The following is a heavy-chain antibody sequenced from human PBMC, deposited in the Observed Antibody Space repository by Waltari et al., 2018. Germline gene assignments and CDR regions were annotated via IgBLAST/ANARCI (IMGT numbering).Heavy chain of an antibody. D-gene: IGHD1-26*01. CDR3: ARASDGSYPFDT. J-gene: IGHJ4*02. CDR2: IYYSGNT. V-gene: IGHV4-31*03. Sequence: TCSVSGGSVNSGGYYWSWVRQRPGRGLEWIGHIYYSGNTIYNPSLESRLTISVDTSKNEFSLRLSSLTAADTAVYYCARASDGSYPFDTWGQGTLVTVSS. CDR1: GGSVNSGGYY.